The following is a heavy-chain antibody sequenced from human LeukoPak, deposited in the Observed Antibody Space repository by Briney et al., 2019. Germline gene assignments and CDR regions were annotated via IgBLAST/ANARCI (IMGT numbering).Heavy chain of an antibody. CDR1: GFTFDDYA. V-gene: IGHV3-9*01. J-gene: IGHJ3*02. D-gene: IGHD2-15*01. CDR3: ARGSGGFDI. CDR2: ISWNSGSI. Sequence: GRSLRLSCAASGFTFDDYAMHWVRQAPGKGLEWVSGISWNSGSIGYADSVKGRFTISRDNAKNSLYLQMNSLRAEDTAVYFCARGSGGFDIWGQGTMVTVSS.